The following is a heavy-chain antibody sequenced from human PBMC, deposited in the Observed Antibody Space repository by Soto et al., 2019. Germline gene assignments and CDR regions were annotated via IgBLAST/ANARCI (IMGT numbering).Heavy chain of an antibody. CDR3: ARYSNNWFQTEGMDV. D-gene: IGHD1-20*01. CDR1: VDSISTYY. Sequence: XATLSLTCTVSVDSISTYYWSWIRRPAGKGLEWIGRIDASGNTNYNPSLKSRVTMSADTSKKQFSLKLTSVTAADTAVYYCARYSNNWFQTEGMDVWGQGTTVTVSS. CDR2: IDASGNT. J-gene: IGHJ6*02. V-gene: IGHV4-4*07.